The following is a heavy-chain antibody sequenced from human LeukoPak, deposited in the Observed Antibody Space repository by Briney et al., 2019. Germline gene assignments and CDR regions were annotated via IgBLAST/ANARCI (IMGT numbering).Heavy chain of an antibody. CDR1: GYTFTSYG. D-gene: IGHD1-7*01. CDR3: ARGGKNWNYARFMYWFDP. J-gene: IGHJ5*02. CDR2: ISAYNGNT. Sequence: ASVKVSCKASGYTFTSYGISWVRQAPGQGLEWMGWISAYNGNTNYAQKLQGRVTMTTDTSTSTAYMELRSLRSDDTAVYYCARGGKNWNYARFMYWFDPWGQGTLVTVSS. V-gene: IGHV1-18*01.